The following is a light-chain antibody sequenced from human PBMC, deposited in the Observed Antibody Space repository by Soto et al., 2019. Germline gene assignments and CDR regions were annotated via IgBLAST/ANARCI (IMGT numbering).Light chain of an antibody. J-gene: IGLJ1*01. Sequence: QSALTQPASVSGSPGQSITISCTGTSSDVGGYNYVSWYQQHPGKAPKLMIYEVSNRPSGVSNRFSGSKSGNTASPTISGLQAEDEADYYCSSYTSSTFGTGTKVTVL. CDR1: SSDVGGYNY. V-gene: IGLV2-14*01. CDR2: EVS. CDR3: SSYTSST.